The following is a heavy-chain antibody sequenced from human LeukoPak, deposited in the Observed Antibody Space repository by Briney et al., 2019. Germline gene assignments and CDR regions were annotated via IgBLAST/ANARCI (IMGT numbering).Heavy chain of an antibody. CDR2: IKSKTDGGTT. D-gene: IGHD1-14*01. J-gene: IGHJ4*02. Sequence: MSGGSLRLSCAASGFTFSNAWMSWVRQAPGKGLEWVGLIKSKTDGGTTYYADSVKGRFTISRDNSKNTLYLQMTSLRPEDTAVYYCARGLAGGISETFDYWGQGTLVTVSS. CDR1: GFTFSNAW. V-gene: IGHV3-15*01. CDR3: ARGLAGGISETFDY.